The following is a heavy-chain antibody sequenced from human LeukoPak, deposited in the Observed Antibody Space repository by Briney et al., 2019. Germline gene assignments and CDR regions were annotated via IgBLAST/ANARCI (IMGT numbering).Heavy chain of an antibody. CDR3: ARDRYNWNYEGDAFDI. V-gene: IGHV1-69*13. D-gene: IGHD1-7*01. CDR1: GGTFSGYP. Sequence: SVRVSCKASGGTFSGYPISWVRQAPGQGLEWMGGIIPVFGTASYAQKFQGRVTITADDSTGTASMDLSSLRSEDTAVYYCARDRYNWNYEGDAFDIWGQGTMVTVSS. J-gene: IGHJ3*02. CDR2: IIPVFGTA.